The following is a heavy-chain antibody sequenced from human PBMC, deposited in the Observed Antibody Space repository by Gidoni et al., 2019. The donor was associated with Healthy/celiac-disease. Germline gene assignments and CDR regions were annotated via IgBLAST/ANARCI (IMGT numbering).Heavy chain of an antibody. V-gene: IGHV3-23*01. D-gene: IGHD6-13*01. CDR3: ANAIGRIAAAGSDY. CDR2: ISGSGGST. J-gene: IGHJ4*02. Sequence: EVQLLASGGGLVQPGGSLRLSCAASGFTFSSYAMRWVRQAPGKGLEWVSVISGSGGSTYSADSVKGRFTISRDNSKNTLYLQMNSLRAEDTAVYYCANAIGRIAAAGSDYWGQGTLVTVSS. CDR1: GFTFSSYA.